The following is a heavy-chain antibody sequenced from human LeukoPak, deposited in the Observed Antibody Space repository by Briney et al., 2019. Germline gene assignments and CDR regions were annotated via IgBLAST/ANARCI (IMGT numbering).Heavy chain of an antibody. V-gene: IGHV4-39*07. CDR2: MYYTGTT. CDR3: ARSVSAYAGRGWFDP. Sequence: SETLSVTCSVSGGSIISLGYSWGWIRRPPGKGLEWIASMYYTGTTYYNPSLKSRVTMSVDTSKNQFSLNLTSVTAADTAVFYCARSVSAYAGRGWFDPWGQGTLVTVSS. J-gene: IGHJ5*02. CDR1: GGSIISLGYS. D-gene: IGHD5-12*01.